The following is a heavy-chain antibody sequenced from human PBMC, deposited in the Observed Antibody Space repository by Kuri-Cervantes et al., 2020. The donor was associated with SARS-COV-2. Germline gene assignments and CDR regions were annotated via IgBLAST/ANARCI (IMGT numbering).Heavy chain of an antibody. CDR1: GFTFRSSA. CDR2: IVVGSGDT. Sequence: SAKVFCNASGFTFRSSAVQWVRQARGQHLEWIGRIVVGSGDTNYAQEFHERVTITWDVSTSTAYMELSSLRSEDTAVYYCAADPKIGPFYYYYGMDVWGQGTTVTVSS. D-gene: IGHD3-22*01. CDR3: AADPKIGPFYYYYGMDV. V-gene: IGHV1-58*01. J-gene: IGHJ6*02.